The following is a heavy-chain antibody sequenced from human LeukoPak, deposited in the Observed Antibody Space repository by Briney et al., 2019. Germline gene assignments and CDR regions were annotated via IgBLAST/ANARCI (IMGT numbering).Heavy chain of an antibody. CDR3: ANGVNPEVRGVILN. Sequence: GRSLRLSCAASGFTFSSYGMHWVRQAPGKGLEWVAVISYDGSNKYYADSVKGRFTISRDNSKNALYLQINSLRAEDTAVYYCANGVNPEVRGVILNWGQGTLVTVSS. D-gene: IGHD3-10*01. V-gene: IGHV3-30*18. CDR1: GFTFSSYG. CDR2: ISYDGSNK. J-gene: IGHJ4*02.